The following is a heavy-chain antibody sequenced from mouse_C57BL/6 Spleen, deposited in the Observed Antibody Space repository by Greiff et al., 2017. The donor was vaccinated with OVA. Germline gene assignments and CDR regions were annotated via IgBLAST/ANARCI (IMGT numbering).Heavy chain of an antibody. CDR1: GYTFTSYW. Sequence: QVQLQQPGAELVKPGASVKLSCKASGYTFTSYWMHWVKQRPGQGLEWIGMIHPNSGSTNYNEKFKSKATLTVDKSSSTAYMQLSSLTSEDAAVYCCARCRLGPHAMDYWGQGTSVTVSS. J-gene: IGHJ4*01. CDR3: ARCRLGPHAMDY. D-gene: IGHD3-2*02. V-gene: IGHV1-64*01. CDR2: IHPNSGST.